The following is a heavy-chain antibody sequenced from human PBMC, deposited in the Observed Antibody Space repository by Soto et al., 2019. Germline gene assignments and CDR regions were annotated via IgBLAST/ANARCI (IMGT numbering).Heavy chain of an antibody. V-gene: IGHV3-30*18. CDR1: GFTFSSYG. D-gene: IGHD6-13*01. Sequence: QVQLVESGGVVVQPGRSLRLSCAASGFTFSSYGMHWVRQAPGKGLEWVAVISYDGSNKYYADSVKGRFTISRDNSQNTLYLQMNSLRAEDTAVYYCAKDRDSSRWFNWFDPWGQGTLVTVSS. CDR2: ISYDGSNK. CDR3: AKDRDSSRWFNWFDP. J-gene: IGHJ5*02.